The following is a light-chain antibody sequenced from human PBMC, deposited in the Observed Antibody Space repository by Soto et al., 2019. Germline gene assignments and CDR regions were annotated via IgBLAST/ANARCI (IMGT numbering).Light chain of an antibody. CDR3: CSYAGGSTWL. Sequence: QSALTQPASVSGSPGQSITISCAGTSADVGRYNLVSWYRHYPGKAPKLIIYEASQRPSGVSNRFSGSKSGNTASLTISGLQAEDEADYHCCSYAGGSTWLFGGGTKVTVL. CDR1: SADVGRYNL. CDR2: EAS. V-gene: IGLV2-23*01. J-gene: IGLJ3*02.